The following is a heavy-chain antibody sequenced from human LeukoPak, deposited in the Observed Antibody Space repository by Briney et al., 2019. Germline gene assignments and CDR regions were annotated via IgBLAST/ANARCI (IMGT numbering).Heavy chain of an antibody. CDR1: GGSISSYY. V-gene: IGHV4-59*01. D-gene: IGHD3-3*01. CDR2: IYYSGST. J-gene: IGHJ3*02. Sequence: SETLSLTCTVSGGSISSYYWSWIRQPPGKGLEWIGYIYYSGSTNYNPSLKSRVTISVDTSKNQFSLKLSSVTAADTVLYYCARVGGWGFWSGLDAFDIWGQGTMVTVSS. CDR3: ARVGGWGFWSGLDAFDI.